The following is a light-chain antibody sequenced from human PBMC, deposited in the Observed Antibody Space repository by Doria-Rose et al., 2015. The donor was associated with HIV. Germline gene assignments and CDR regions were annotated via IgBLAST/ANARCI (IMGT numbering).Light chain of an antibody. Sequence: QSPSSLSASVGDRVTITCRASQSISRNLNWYQQKPGKAPNLLIFEASRLESGVPPRFSGSGSGTQFTLTINSLQPEDFATYFCQQTYNAPFTFGPGTKVDLK. CDR3: QQTYNAPFT. CDR2: EAS. CDR1: QSISRN. J-gene: IGKJ3*01. V-gene: IGKV1-39*01.